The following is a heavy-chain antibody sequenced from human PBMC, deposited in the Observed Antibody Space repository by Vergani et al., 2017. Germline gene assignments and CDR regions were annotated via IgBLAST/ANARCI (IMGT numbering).Heavy chain of an antibody. V-gene: IGHV3-9*01. CDR1: GFTFDDYA. CDR3: AKGIVGATH. CDR2: ISWNSGSI. Sequence: EVQLVESGGGLVQPGRSLRLSCAASGFTFDDYAMHWVRQAPGKGLEWVSGISWNSGSIGYADSVKGRFTISRDNAKNSLYLQMNSLRAEDTALYYCAKGIVGATHWGQGTLVTVSS. J-gene: IGHJ4*02. D-gene: IGHD1-26*01.